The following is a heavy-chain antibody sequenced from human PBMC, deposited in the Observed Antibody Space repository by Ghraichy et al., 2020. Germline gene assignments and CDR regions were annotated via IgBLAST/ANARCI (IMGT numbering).Heavy chain of an antibody. CDR3: TTDGARSGSYRDAFDI. V-gene: IGHV3-15*01. CDR2: IKSKTDGGTT. J-gene: IGHJ3*02. CDR1: GFTFSNAW. Sequence: GGSLRLSCAASGFTFSNAWMSWVRQAPGKGLEWVGRIKSKTDGGTTDYAAPVKGRFTISRDDSKNTLYLQMNSLKTEDTAVYYCTTDGARSGSYRDAFDIWGQGTMVTVSS. D-gene: IGHD1-26*01.